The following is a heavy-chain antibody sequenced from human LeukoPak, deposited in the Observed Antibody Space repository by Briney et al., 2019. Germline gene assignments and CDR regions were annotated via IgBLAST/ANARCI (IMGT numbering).Heavy chain of an antibody. Sequence: ASVKVSCKASRYTFSAHYMHWVRQAPGQGLEWMGWINPNSGGTNYAQKFQGRVTMTRDTSISTAYMELSRLRSDDTAVYYCAREIGVDMVAAITGFDYWGQGTLVTVSS. CDR2: INPNSGGT. J-gene: IGHJ4*02. CDR3: AREIGVDMVAAITGFDY. CDR1: RYTFSAHY. V-gene: IGHV1-2*02. D-gene: IGHD5-12*01.